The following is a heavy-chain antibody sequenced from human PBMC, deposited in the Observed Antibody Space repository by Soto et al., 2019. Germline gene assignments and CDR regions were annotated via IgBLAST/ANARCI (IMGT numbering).Heavy chain of an antibody. V-gene: IGHV4-34*01. Sequence: SETLSLTCAVYGGSFSGYYWSWIRQPPGKGLEWIGEINHSGSTNYNPSLKSRVTISVDTSKNQFSLKLSSVTAADTAVYYCAREYCSSTSCYVRYYYYYMDVWGKGTTVTV. CDR3: AREYCSSTSCYVRYYYYYMDV. CDR1: GGSFSGYY. D-gene: IGHD2-2*01. J-gene: IGHJ6*03. CDR2: INHSGST.